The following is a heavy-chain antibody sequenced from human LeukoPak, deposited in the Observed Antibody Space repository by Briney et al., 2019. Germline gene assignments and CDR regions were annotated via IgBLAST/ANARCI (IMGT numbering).Heavy chain of an antibody. CDR3: AGGESEYSSSGDFAY. V-gene: IGHV3-48*01. CDR2: ISSSSTNI. J-gene: IGHJ4*02. Sequence: GESLSLSCAASGFTFSTYSMNWVRQAQGKGREWGSYISSSSTNIYYADSVKGRFTISRDNAKNSLYLQLNSLRAEDTAVYYCAGGESEYSSSGDFAYWGQGTLVTVSS. D-gene: IGHD6-6*01. CDR1: GFTFSTYS.